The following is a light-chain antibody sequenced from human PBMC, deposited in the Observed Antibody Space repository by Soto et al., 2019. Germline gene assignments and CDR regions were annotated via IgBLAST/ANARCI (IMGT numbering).Light chain of an antibody. CDR1: QNINGY. V-gene: IGKV1-5*03. CDR2: WAS. J-gene: IGKJ4*01. CDR3: QQYSAYPLT. Sequence: DIQLTQSPSTLSASVGDRVTITCRASQNINGYLAWYQQKPGKAPKLLIYWASSLISGVPSRFTGGESGTELTLTISSLQPDDFATYYCQQYSAYPLTFGGGTKV.